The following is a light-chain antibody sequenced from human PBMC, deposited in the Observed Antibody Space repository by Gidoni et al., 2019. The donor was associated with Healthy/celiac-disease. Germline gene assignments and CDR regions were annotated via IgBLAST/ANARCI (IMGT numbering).Light chain of an antibody. J-gene: IGKJ1*01. CDR2: DAS. CDR3: QQRSNWWT. Sequence: EIVLTQSPATLSLSPGERATLSCRASQSVSSDLAWYQQKPGQAPRLLIYDASNRATGIPARFRGSGSGTDFTLTISSLEPEDFAVYYCQQRSNWWTFGQGTKVEIK. V-gene: IGKV3-11*01. CDR1: QSVSSD.